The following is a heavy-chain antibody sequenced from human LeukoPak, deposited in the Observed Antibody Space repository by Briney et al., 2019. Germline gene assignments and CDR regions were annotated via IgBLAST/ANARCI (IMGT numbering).Heavy chain of an antibody. CDR1: GGSFSGYY. D-gene: IGHD3-10*01. J-gene: IGHJ4*02. CDR2: INHSGST. V-gene: IGHV4-34*01. CDR3: ASGPILVRGVTPSYFDN. Sequence: SETLSLTCAVYGGSFSGYYWSWIRQPPGQGLEWIGEINHSGSTNYNPSLKSRVTISVDTSKNQFSLRVNSVTAADTAVYYCASGPILVRGVTPSYFDNWGQGTLVTVSS.